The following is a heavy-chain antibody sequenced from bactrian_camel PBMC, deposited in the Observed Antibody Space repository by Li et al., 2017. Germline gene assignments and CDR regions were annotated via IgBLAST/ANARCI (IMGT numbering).Heavy chain of an antibody. CDR2: IDDLGYT. V-gene: IGHV3S55*01. CDR1: GVSGGRYC. D-gene: IGHD3*01. J-gene: IGHJ4*01. Sequence: HVQLVESGGGSVQAGGSLRLSCEDSGVSGGRYCMGWLRQAPGLEREVVASIDDLGYTTYSVSVKGRFTISRDNAKDMLYLQLNSLKTEDTAMYYCAQGYRTYRPVGPGTQVTVS.